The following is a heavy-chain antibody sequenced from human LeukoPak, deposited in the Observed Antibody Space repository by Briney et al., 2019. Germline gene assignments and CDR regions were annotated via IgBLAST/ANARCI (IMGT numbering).Heavy chain of an antibody. CDR2: IYSSGST. CDR3: ATEYGSSWSYWYFDL. J-gene: IGHJ2*01. D-gene: IGHD6-13*01. V-gene: IGHV4-61*02. CDR1: GGSIYSGSYY. Sequence: SETLSLTCTVSGGSIYSGSYYWSWIRQPAGKGREWIGRIYSSGSTKYNPSLKGRVTMSVDTSKNQFSLNLTSATAADTAVYYCATEYGSSWSYWYFDLWGRGTLVTVSS.